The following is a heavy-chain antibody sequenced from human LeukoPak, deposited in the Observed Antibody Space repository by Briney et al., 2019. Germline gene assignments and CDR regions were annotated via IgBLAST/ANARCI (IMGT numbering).Heavy chain of an antibody. CDR1: GFIFSSYA. CDR2: KSYDGDNK. Sequence: GRSLRLSCAASGFIFSSYAMHWVRQAPGKGLEWVATKSYDGDNKYYADSAKGRFTISRDNSKNTLYLQMNSLRAEDTAVYYCARGRNLVAISGYFDYWGQGTLVTVSS. CDR3: ARGRNLVAISGYFDY. D-gene: IGHD3-22*01. V-gene: IGHV3-30-3*01. J-gene: IGHJ4*02.